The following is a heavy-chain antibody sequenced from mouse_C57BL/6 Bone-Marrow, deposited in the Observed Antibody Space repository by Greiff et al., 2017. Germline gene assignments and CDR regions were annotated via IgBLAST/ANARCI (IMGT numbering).Heavy chain of an antibody. D-gene: IGHD1-1*01. CDR3: ARGAIITTVVAFDY. J-gene: IGHJ2*01. Sequence: EVMLVESGGGLVQPGGSLKLSCAASGFTFSDYYMYWVRQTPETRLEWVAYISNGGGSTYYPDTVKGRFTISRDNAKNTLYLQMSRLKSEDTAMYYCARGAIITTVVAFDYWGQGTTLTVSS. CDR2: ISNGGGST. CDR1: GFTFSDYY. V-gene: IGHV5-12*01.